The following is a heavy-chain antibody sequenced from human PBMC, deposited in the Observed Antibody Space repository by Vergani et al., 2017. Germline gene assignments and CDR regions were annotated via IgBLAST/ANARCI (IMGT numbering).Heavy chain of an antibody. CDR1: GGTFSSYT. J-gene: IGHJ6*02. D-gene: IGHD2-2*02. Sequence: QVQLVQSGAEVKKPGSSVKVSCKASGGTFSSYTISWVRQAPGQGLEWMGRIIPILGIANYAQKFQGRVTITADKSTSTAYMELSSLRSEDTAVYYCARYCSSTSCYTYYYYCMDVWGQGTTVTVSS. CDR2: IIPILGIA. CDR3: ARYCSSTSCYTYYYYCMDV. V-gene: IGHV1-69*02.